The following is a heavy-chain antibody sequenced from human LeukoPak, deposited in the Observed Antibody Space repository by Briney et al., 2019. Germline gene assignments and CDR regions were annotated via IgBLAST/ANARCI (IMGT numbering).Heavy chain of an antibody. CDR2: ISYDGSNK. J-gene: IGHJ4*02. D-gene: IGHD1-7*01. CDR3: VKDSWNYFLGGSRPRHFDY. Sequence: GRSLRLSCAASGFTFSSYGMHWVRQAPGKGLEWVSVISYDGSNKYYTDSVKGRFTISRDNSKNTLYLQVNSLRAEDTAVYYCVKDSWNYFLGGSRPRHFDYWGQGTLVTVSS. CDR1: GFTFSSYG. V-gene: IGHV3-30*18.